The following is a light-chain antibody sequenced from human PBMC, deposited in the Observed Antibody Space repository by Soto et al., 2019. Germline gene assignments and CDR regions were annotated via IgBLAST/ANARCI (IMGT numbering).Light chain of an antibody. CDR1: QSISRW. J-gene: IGKJ1*01. V-gene: IGKV1-5*03. Sequence: DVQMTQSPSTLSASVGDRVTITCRASQSISRWLAWYRQKPGKAPKLLIYETSSLEDGVPSRFTGSGSGTEFSLTITSLQPEDFASYYCQQYKDYWTFGQGTKVDMK. CDR2: ETS. CDR3: QQYKDYWT.